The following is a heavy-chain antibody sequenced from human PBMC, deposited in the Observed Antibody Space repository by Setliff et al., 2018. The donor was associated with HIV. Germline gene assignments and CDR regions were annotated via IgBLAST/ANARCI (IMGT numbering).Heavy chain of an antibody. V-gene: IGHV4-61*01. Sequence: PSETLSLTCTVSGGPFSSSSYYWGWVRQPPGKGLEWIGHISSSGSTNYSPSLRSRVIMSVDTSQNLFSLILTSVTAADTAVYYCARGLTSRRGNWFDPWGQGTLVTVSS. CDR2: ISSSGST. CDR1: GGPFSSSSYY. J-gene: IGHJ5*02. CDR3: ARGLTSRRGNWFDP. D-gene: IGHD3-10*01.